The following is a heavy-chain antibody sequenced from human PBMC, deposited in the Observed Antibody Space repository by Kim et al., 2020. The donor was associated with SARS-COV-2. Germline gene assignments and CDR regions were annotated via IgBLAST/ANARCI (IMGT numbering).Heavy chain of an antibody. CDR3: ARTDYGDYPSNYGMDV. CDR2: IIPIFGTA. Sequence: SVKVSCKASGGTFSSYAISWVRQAPGQGLEWMGGIIPIFGTANYAQKFQGRVTITADESTSTAYVELSSLRSEDTAVYYCARTDYGDYPSNYGMDVWGQGTTVTVSS. V-gene: IGHV1-69*13. CDR1: GGTFSSYA. J-gene: IGHJ6*02. D-gene: IGHD4-17*01.